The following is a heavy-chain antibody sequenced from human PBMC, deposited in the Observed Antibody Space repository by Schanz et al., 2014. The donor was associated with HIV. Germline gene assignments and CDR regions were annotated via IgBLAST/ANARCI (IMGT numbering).Heavy chain of an antibody. V-gene: IGHV1-24*01. Sequence: QVQLVQSGAEVKKPGASVRVSCKVSGYSVIELPIHWVRQAPGKGPEWMGGYDPEDDKKVYAQKFQGRIILTEDSSTDTAFIELGSLRSEDTAVYYCATAGDRYFDFWGQGVLVTVSS. D-gene: IGHD2-21*02. CDR3: ATAGDRYFDF. J-gene: IGHJ4*02. CDR1: GYSVIELP. CDR2: YDPEDDKK.